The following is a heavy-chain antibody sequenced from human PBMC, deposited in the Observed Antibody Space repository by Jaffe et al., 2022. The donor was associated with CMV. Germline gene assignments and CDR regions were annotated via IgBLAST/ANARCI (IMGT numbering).Heavy chain of an antibody. Sequence: QVHLVQSGAEVKKPGASVKISCKATGYTFSNYYMHWVRQAPGQRLEWMAIINPSAATTNFAQKFQGRVALTRDTSTNTVYMEMSSVKSEDTAVYYCARGCSTSFPPTSCYGKIFDYWGQGTQVTVSS. CDR3: ARGCSTSFPPTSCYGKIFDY. V-gene: IGHV1-46*01. CDR1: GYTFSNYY. J-gene: IGHJ4*02. CDR2: INPSAATT. D-gene: IGHD2-2*01.